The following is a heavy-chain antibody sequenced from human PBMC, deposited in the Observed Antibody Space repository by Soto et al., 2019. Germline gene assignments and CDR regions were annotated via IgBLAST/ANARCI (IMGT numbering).Heavy chain of an antibody. J-gene: IGHJ4*02. D-gene: IGHD6-19*01. CDR1: GFTFSNHC. CDR2: ISYDSSDK. CDR3: ATWGEVAGGIFDY. Sequence: PGGSLILSCAASGFTFSNHCMHWVRQAPGKGLEWVAVISYDSSDKYYADSVKGRFTISRDNSKNTLYLQMNSLRLEDTAVYYCATWGEVAGGIFDYWGQGTLVTVSS. V-gene: IGHV3-30*03.